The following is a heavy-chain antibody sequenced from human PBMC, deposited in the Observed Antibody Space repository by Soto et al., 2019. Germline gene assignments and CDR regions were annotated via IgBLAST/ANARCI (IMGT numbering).Heavy chain of an antibody. CDR1: GFTFSSYA. D-gene: IGHD3-10*01. Sequence: EVQLLESGGGLVQPGGSLRLSCAASGFTFSSYAMSWVRQAPGTGLEWVSAISGSGGSTYYADSVKGRFTISRDNSKNTLDLQMNSLRAEETALDNCANEGGAGSYKRGMDVWGQGTTVTVSS. V-gene: IGHV3-23*01. CDR3: ANEGGAGSYKRGMDV. CDR2: ISGSGGST. J-gene: IGHJ6*02.